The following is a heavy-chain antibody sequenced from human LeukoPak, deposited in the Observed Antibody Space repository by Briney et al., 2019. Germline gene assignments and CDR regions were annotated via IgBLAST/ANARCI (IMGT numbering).Heavy chain of an antibody. J-gene: IGHJ6*04. CDR1: GFTFSSYS. CDR3: AELGITMIGGV. CDR2: ISSSSSYI. V-gene: IGHV3-21*01. Sequence: PVGSLRLSCAASGFTFSSYSMNWVRQAPAKGLEWVSSISSSSSYIYYPDSVKGRFTISRDNAKNSLYLQMNSLRAEDTAVYYCAELGITMIGGVWGKGTTVTISS. D-gene: IGHD3-10*02.